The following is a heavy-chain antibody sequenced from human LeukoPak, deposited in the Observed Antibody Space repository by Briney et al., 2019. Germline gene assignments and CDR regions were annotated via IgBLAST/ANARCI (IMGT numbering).Heavy chain of an antibody. J-gene: IGHJ4*02. D-gene: IGHD6-19*01. CDR1: GFPFSSYG. V-gene: IGHV3-30*18. CDR3: AKDGGIAVAGTYY. CDR2: ISYDGSNK. Sequence: GGSLRLSCAASGFPFSSYGMHWVRQAPGKGLEWVAVISYDGSNKYYADSVKGRFTISRDNSKNTLYLQMSSLRAEDTAVYYCAKDGGIAVAGTYYWGQGTLVTVSS.